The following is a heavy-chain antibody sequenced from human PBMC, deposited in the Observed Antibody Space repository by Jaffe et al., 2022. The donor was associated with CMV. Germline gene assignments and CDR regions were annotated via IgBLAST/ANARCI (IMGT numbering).Heavy chain of an antibody. J-gene: IGHJ4*02. V-gene: IGHV2-5*01. D-gene: IGHD3-22*01. CDR2: IYWNDDK. CDR1: GFSLSTSGVG. CDR3: AHRRNPHYYDSSGYYSYYFDY. Sequence: QITLKESGPTLVKPTQTLTLTCTFSGFSLSTSGVGVGWIRQPPGKALEWLALIYWNDDKRYSPSLKSRLTITKDTSKNQVVLTMTNMDPVDTATYYCAHRRNPHYYDSSGYYSYYFDYWGQGTLVTVSS.